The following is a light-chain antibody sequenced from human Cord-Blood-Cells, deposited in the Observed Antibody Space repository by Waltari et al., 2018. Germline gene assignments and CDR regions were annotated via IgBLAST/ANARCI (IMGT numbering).Light chain of an antibody. V-gene: IGKV1-39*01. CDR3: QQSYSTPPWP. Sequence: DIQMTQPPSSLSASVGDRVTITCRASHSISSYLNWYQQKSGKAPKLLNYAASRLQSGVPSRFSGSGSGTHFALTISSLQPGDFATYYCQQSYSTPPWPVDQGTKVEIK. CDR2: AAS. J-gene: IGKJ1*01. CDR1: HSISSY.